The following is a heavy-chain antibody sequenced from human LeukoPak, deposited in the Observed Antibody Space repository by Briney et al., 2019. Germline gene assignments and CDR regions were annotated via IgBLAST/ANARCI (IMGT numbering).Heavy chain of an antibody. D-gene: IGHD6-19*01. CDR1: GFTFSSYG. CDR3: ARDSSSGWLFDY. CDR2: IWYDGSNK. V-gene: IGHV3-33*01. J-gene: IGHJ4*02. Sequence: GGSLRLSCAASGFTFSSYGMHWVRQAPGKGLEWVAVIWYDGSNKYYADSVKGRFTISRDNSKNTLYLQMNSLRAEDTAVYYCARDSSSGWLFDYWGQGTLATVSS.